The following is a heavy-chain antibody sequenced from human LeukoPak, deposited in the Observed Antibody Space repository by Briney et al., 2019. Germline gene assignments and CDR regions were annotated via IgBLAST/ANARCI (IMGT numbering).Heavy chain of an antibody. D-gene: IGHD1-26*01. CDR1: GFTFSSYA. CDR2: ISYDGSNK. Sequence: PGGSLRLPCAASGFTFSSYAMHWVRQAPGKGLEWVAVISYDGSNKYYADSVKGRFTISRDNSKNTLYLQMNSTSDEDTAVYYCAREEVGATDFAYWGQGTLVTVSS. CDR3: AREEVGATDFAY. J-gene: IGHJ4*02. V-gene: IGHV3-30*04.